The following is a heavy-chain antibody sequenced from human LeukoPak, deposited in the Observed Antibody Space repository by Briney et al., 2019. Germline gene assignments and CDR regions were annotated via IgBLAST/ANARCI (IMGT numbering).Heavy chain of an antibody. J-gene: IGHJ5*02. CDR3: ARVMNTVTGFNWFDP. CDR1: GCTFSSYG. V-gene: IGHV3-48*02. Sequence: PGGSLRLSCAASGCTFSSYGMNWVRQAPGKGLEWVSYIGSTGRTIYYADSVKGRFTISRDNAKNSLYLQMNSLRDEDTAVYYCARVMNTVTGFNWFDPWGQGTLVIVSS. CDR2: IGSTGRTI. D-gene: IGHD4-17*01.